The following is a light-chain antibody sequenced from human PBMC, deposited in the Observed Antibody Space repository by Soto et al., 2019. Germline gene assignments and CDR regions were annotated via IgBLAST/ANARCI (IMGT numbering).Light chain of an antibody. CDR2: DAS. J-gene: IGKJ5*01. Sequence: EIVLTQSPATLSLSPGERATLSCRASQSVSSYLAWYQQKPGQAPRLLIYDASNRATGIPARFSGSGSGTDFTLTISRLEPEDFAVYYCQQRSNCSITFGQGPRLEIK. CDR1: QSVSSY. V-gene: IGKV3-11*01. CDR3: QQRSNCSIT.